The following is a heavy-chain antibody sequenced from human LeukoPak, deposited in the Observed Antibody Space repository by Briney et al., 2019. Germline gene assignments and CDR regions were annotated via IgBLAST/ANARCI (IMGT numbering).Heavy chain of an antibody. CDR1: GFTFSNYW. J-gene: IGHJ4*02. Sequence: GGSLRLSCAASGFTFSNYWMSWIRQAPGKGLEWVANIKQDGSEKYYVDSVRARFTISRDNAKNSLFLQMSSLRGEDTAVYFCARGGGTFNCWGQGTLVTVSS. D-gene: IGHD1-14*01. CDR3: ARGGGTFNC. V-gene: IGHV3-7*03. CDR2: IKQDGSEK.